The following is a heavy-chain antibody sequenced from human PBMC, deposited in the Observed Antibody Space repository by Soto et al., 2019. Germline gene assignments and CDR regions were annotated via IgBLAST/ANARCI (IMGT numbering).Heavy chain of an antibody. CDR3: ARSVAAGKYYNVLNV. CDR1: GYSFTSYW. CDR2: IYPGDSDT. J-gene: IGHJ6*02. D-gene: IGHD6-13*01. V-gene: IGHV5-51*01. Sequence: GESLKISCKGSGYSFTSYWIGWVRQMPGKGLEWMGIIYPGDSDTRYSPSFQGQVTISADKSISTAYLQWSSLKASDTAMYYCARSVAAGKYYNVLNVWGQGTMRTVSS.